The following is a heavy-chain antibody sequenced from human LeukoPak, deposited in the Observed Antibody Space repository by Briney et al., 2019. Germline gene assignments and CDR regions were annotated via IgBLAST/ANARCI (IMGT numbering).Heavy chain of an antibody. D-gene: IGHD3-10*01. V-gene: IGHV4-31*03. J-gene: IGHJ5*02. CDR2: IYYSGST. Sequence: PSQTLSLTCTVSGGSISSGDYYWSWIRQHPGKGLEWIGYIYYSGSTYYNPSLKSRVTTSVHTSQNQSSLKLSSVTAADTAVYYCAREVVRGVITNNWFDPWGQGTLVTVSS. CDR3: AREVVRGVITNNWFDP. CDR1: GGSISSGDYY.